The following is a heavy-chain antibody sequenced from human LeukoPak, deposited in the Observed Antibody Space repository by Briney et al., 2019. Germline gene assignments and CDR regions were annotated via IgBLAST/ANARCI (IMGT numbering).Heavy chain of an antibody. D-gene: IGHD5/OR15-5a*01. CDR3: ARGWSSLDV. J-gene: IGHJ6*02. Sequence: GGSLRLSCAASGFTFSSYWMTWVRQAPGKGLEGVAYIKEDGSEIYYLDSVKGRFTISRDNAKNSLYLQMNSLRAEDTAVYFCARGWSSLDVWGQGTTVTVSS. CDR1: GFTFSSYW. V-gene: IGHV3-7*01. CDR2: IKEDGSEI.